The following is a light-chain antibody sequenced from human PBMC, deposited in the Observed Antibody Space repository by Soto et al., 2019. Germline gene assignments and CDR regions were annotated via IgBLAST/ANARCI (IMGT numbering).Light chain of an antibody. J-gene: IGKJ5*01. CDR3: QQSYSTPRVT. CDR2: AAS. Sequence: DLHMTQAPSSLSASVGDRVTITCRASQSISSYLNWYQQKPGKAPKLLIYAASSLQSGVPSRFSGSGSGTDSTLTISSLQPEDFATYYCQQSYSTPRVTFGQGTRLEIK. CDR1: QSISSY. V-gene: IGKV1-39*01.